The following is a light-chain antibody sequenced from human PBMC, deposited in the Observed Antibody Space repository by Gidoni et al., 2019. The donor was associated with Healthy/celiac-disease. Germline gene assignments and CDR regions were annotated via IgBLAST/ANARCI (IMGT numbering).Light chain of an antibody. CDR2: GAS. J-gene: IGKJ1*01. V-gene: IGKV3-15*01. Sequence: IVLTQPPATLSVSPGERATLSCRASQSVSSNLAWYQQKPGQAPRLLIYGASTRATGIPARFSGSGSGTEFTLTISSLQSEDFAVYYCQQYNNWPFWTFGQGTKVEIK. CDR1: QSVSSN. CDR3: QQYNNWPFWT.